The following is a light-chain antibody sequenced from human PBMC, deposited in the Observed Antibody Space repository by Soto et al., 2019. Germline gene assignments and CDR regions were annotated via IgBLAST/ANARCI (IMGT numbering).Light chain of an antibody. CDR2: GAS. CDR3: QQYNNWPRWT. J-gene: IGKJ1*01. Sequence: EIVLTQSPATLSLSPGERATLSCRASQSVRRYLAWYQQKPGQAPRLLIYGASTRATGIPARFSGSGSGTEFTLTISSLQSEDFAVYYCQQYNNWPRWTYGQGTKVDIK. V-gene: IGKV3-15*01. CDR1: QSVRRY.